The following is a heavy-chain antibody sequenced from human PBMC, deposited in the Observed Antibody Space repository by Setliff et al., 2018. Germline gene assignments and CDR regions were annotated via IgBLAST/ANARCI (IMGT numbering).Heavy chain of an antibody. CDR2: ISASNGNT. J-gene: IGHJ4*02. CDR1: GYTFTSFG. CDR3: ARKRDYNFWSGYYREFYFDY. D-gene: IGHD3-3*01. V-gene: IGHV1-18*04. Sequence: ASVKVSCKASGYTFTSFGLSWVRQAPGQGLEWLGWISASNGNTNSAHKFQDRVTMTTDTSTNTAYMELRSLRSDDTAVYYCARKRDYNFWSGYYREFYFDYWGQGTLVTISS.